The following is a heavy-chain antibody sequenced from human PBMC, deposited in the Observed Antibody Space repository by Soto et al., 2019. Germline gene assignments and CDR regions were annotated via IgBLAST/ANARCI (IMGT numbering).Heavy chain of an antibody. Sequence: ASVKVSCKASGFTFTSSAVQWVRQARGQRLEWIGWIVVDSGNTNYAQKLQDRVTMTTDTSTSTAYMELRSLRSDDTAVYYCARYPDNFWSGYYSAYYGMDVWGQGTTVTVSS. D-gene: IGHD3-3*01. J-gene: IGHJ6*02. CDR3: ARYPDNFWSGYYSAYYGMDV. CDR2: IVVDSGNT. V-gene: IGHV1-58*01. CDR1: GFTFTSSA.